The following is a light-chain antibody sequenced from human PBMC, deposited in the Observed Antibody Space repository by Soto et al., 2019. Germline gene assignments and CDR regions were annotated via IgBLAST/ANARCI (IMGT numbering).Light chain of an antibody. J-gene: IGKJ4*01. CDR1: QSVSSY. V-gene: IGKV3-11*01. CDR3: QHHSNWQGAT. CDR2: DAS. Sequence: EIVVTQSPATLSLSPGERATLSCRASQSVSSYLSWYQQKPGQAPRLLLYDASNRATGIPARFSGSGSGTDFTITIRSLEPEDVAVYYCQHHSNWQGATFGGGTKVEIK.